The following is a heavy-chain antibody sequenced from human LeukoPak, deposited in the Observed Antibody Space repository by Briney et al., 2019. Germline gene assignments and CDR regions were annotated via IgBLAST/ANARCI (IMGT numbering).Heavy chain of an antibody. CDR3: AKDTSGSYD. CDR2: ISWNSGSI. Sequence: GGSLRLSCAASGFTFDDYAMHWVRQAPGKGLEWVSGISWNSGSIGYADSVKGRFTISRDNAKNSLYLQMNSLRAEDTALYYCAKDTSGSYDWGQGTLVTVSS. V-gene: IGHV3-9*01. J-gene: IGHJ4*02. CDR1: GFTFDDYA. D-gene: IGHD1-26*01.